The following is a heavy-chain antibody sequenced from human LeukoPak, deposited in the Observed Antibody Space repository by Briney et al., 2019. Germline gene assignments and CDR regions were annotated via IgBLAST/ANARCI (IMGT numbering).Heavy chain of an antibody. J-gene: IGHJ5*02. Sequence: PSETLSLTCAVSGVSVSDYYWSWIRQSPEKGLEWIGEVSPGGYTTYNPSLRSRVIISEGTSENQLSLNVTSVTAADTALYYCARIRCGRGQARCYNHWAQGSLVTVSS. CDR1: GVSVSDYY. D-gene: IGHD2-21*01. CDR2: VSPGGYT. CDR3: ARIRCGRGQARCYNH. V-gene: IGHV4-34*01.